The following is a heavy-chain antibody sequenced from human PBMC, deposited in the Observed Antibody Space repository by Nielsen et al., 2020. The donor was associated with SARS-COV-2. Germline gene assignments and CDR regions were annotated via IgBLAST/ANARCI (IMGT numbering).Heavy chain of an antibody. Sequence: GGSLRLSCAVSGFSFNEYAMQWVRQAPGKGLEWVSGISWNSGSIGYADSVKGRFTISGDNAKNSLYLQMNSLHQGPIGLPPGTLLQEHLWG. CDR1: GFSFNEYA. J-gene: IGHJ6*01. CDR3: TLLQEHL. V-gene: IGHV3-9*01. CDR2: ISWNSGSI.